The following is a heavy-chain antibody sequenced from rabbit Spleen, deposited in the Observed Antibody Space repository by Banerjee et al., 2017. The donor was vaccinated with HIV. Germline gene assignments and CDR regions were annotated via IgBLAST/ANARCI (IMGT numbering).Heavy chain of an antibody. V-gene: IGHV1S40*01. CDR3: AREKYGMNL. Sequence: QSLEESGGDLVQPEGSLTLTCTAAGLDFSSSDYMCWVRQAPGKGLEWIACIYAGSSGSTYYASWAKGRFTISKTSSTTVTLQMTSLTAADTATYFCAREKYGMNLWGQGTLVTVS. CDR2: IYAGSSGST. CDR1: GLDFSSSDY. J-gene: IGHJ6*01.